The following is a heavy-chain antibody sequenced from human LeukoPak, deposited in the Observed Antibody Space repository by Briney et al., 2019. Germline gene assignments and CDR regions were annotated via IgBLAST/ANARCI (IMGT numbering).Heavy chain of an antibody. Sequence: GGSLRLSCAASGFTFSSYGMNWVRQAPGKGLEWVSLISGSGGSTYYADSVKGRFTISRDNSKNTLYLQMNSLRAEDTAVYYCARGLWFGELLSRSPFGYWGQGTLVTVSS. D-gene: IGHD3-10*01. V-gene: IGHV3-23*01. CDR1: GFTFSSYG. J-gene: IGHJ4*02. CDR2: ISGSGGST. CDR3: ARGLWFGELLSRSPFGY.